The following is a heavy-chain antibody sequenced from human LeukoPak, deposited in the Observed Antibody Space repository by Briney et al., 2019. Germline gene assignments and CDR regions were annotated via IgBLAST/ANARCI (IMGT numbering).Heavy chain of an antibody. V-gene: IGHV3-21*01. Sequence: GGSLRLSCAASGFTFSSYSMNWVRQAPGKGLEWVSSISSSSSYIYYADSVKGRFAISRDNAKNSLYLQMDSLRAEDTAIYYCARSLRPYSAYYYYYMDVWGKGTMVTVPS. CDR1: GFTFSSYS. CDR3: ARSLRPYSAYYYYYMDV. J-gene: IGHJ6*03. D-gene: IGHD2-15*01. CDR2: ISSSSSYI.